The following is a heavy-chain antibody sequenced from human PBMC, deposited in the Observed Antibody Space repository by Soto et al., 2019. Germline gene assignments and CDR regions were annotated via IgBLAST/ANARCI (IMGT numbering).Heavy chain of an antibody. CDR1: GFTFNSYE. J-gene: IGHJ5*02. CDR2: ISSSGTTM. V-gene: IGHV3-48*03. Sequence: EVQLVESGGGLVQPGGSLRLSCAASGFTFNSYEMNWVRQAPGKGLEWVSYISSSGTTMYYADSVKGRFTISRDNAKNSLYLQMNSLRVEDTAVYYCARVRIFGVPGWFDPWGQGTLVTVSS. CDR3: ARVRIFGVPGWFDP. D-gene: IGHD3-3*01.